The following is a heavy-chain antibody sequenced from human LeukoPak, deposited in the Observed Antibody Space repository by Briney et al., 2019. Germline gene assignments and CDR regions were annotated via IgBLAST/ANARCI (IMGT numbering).Heavy chain of an antibody. J-gene: IGHJ3*02. CDR1: GYSISSGYY. CDR2: IYHSGST. CDR3: ARGGDYFDI. V-gene: IGHV4-38-2*02. Sequence: PSETLSLTCTVSGYSISSGYYWGWIRQPPGKGLEWIGSIYHSGSTYYNPSLKSRVTISVDTSKNQFSLKLSSVTAADTAVYYCARGGDYFDIWGQGTMVTVSS. D-gene: IGHD3-16*01.